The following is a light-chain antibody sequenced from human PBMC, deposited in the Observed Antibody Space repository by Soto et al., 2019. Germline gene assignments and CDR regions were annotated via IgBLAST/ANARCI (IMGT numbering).Light chain of an antibody. V-gene: IGKV1-27*01. CDR2: AAS. CDR3: QKYNGGPLT. J-gene: IGKJ1*01. Sequence: DIQMTQSPSSLSASAGDRATITCRASQSVSNNVAWYQQKPGQVPKLLIYAASALHSGIPSRFSGSGSGTDFTLTISSLQSEDVAIYYCQKYNGGPLTFGQGTKVEIK. CDR1: QSVSNN.